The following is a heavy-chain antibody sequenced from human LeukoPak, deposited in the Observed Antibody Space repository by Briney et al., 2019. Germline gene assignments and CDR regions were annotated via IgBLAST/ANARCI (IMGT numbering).Heavy chain of an antibody. CDR3: AKDGTGAYFDY. CDR1: GFTFGSYG. V-gene: IGHV3-21*01. CDR2: ISSSSSHI. Sequence: GGSLRLSCAASGFTFGSYGMNWVRQAPGKGLEWVSSISSSSSHIYYADSVKGRFTISRDSTKNSLSLQMSSLRAEDTAVYYCAKDGTGAYFDYWGQGTLVTVSS. J-gene: IGHJ4*02. D-gene: IGHD1-1*01.